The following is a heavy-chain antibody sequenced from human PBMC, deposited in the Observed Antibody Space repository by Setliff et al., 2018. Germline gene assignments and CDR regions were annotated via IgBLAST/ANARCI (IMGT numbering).Heavy chain of an antibody. D-gene: IGHD3-16*01. CDR2: MYISGIT. V-gene: IGHV4-4*08. J-gene: IGHJ3*02. CDR1: GGSISSYY. Sequence: KTSETLSLTCTVSGGSISSYYWSWMRQPPGKGLEWIGYMYISGITNSNPSLKSRVTMSLDTSRNQFSLKLSSVTAADTAVYYCAKIKAGGGSFDIWGQGTMVTVS. CDR3: AKIKAGGGSFDI.